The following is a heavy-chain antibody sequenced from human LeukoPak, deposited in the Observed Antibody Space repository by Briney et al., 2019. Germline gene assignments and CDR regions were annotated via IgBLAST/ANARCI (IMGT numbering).Heavy chain of an antibody. CDR3: VYGGGYFQH. J-gene: IGHJ1*01. CDR1: GFTFSSYS. D-gene: IGHD4-23*01. V-gene: IGHV3-21*01. CDR2: ISSSSNNI. Sequence: PGGSLRRSCAASGFTFSSYSMDWVRQAPGKGLEWVSSISSSSNNIYYADSVKGRFTISRDNGKNSLYLLMNSLRAEDTAVYYCVYGGGYFQHWGQGTLVTVSS.